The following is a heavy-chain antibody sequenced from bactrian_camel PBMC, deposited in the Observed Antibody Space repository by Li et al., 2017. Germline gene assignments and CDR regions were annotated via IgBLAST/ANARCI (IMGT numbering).Heavy chain of an antibody. D-gene: IGHD5*01. V-gene: IGHV3S40*01. J-gene: IGHJ4*01. CDR2: INSGGGST. CDR1: GFTFSSYD. Sequence: VQLVESGGGLVQPGGSLRLSCAASGFTFSSYDMSWVRQAPGKGLEWVSAINSGGGSTYYAVFLKGRFSISRDNAKNTLYLQMNSLKTEDTAVYYCATDSLGWGREYVYWGQGTQVTVS. CDR3: ATDSLGWGREYVY.